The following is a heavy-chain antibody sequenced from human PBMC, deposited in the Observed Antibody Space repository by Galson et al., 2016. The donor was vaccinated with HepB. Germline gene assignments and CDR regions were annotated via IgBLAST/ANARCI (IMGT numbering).Heavy chain of an antibody. J-gene: IGHJ3*02. Sequence: SVKVSCKASGGTFSNYGITWVRQAPGQGLEWMGGIIPIFGTANYAQKFQGRVTITADESTTTAYMELSSLRSEDTAVYYCASGGGGYYCGGGNCFPSDAFDIWGHGTMVTVSS. CDR2: IIPIFGTA. CDR3: ASGGGGYYCGGGNCFPSDAFDI. CDR1: GGTFSNYG. D-gene: IGHD2-15*01. V-gene: IGHV1-69*13.